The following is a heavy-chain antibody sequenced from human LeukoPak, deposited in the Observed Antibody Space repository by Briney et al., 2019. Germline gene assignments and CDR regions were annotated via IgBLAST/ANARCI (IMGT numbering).Heavy chain of an antibody. Sequence: GGSLRLSCAASGFTFSSYAMSWVRQAPVKELEWVAVISYDGSNKYYADSVKGRFTISRDNSKNTLYLQMNSLRAEDTAVYYCAKDRVGATTPDYWGQGTLVTVSS. CDR1: GFTFSSYA. V-gene: IGHV3-30*18. CDR3: AKDRVGATTPDY. J-gene: IGHJ4*02. D-gene: IGHD1-26*01. CDR2: ISYDGSNK.